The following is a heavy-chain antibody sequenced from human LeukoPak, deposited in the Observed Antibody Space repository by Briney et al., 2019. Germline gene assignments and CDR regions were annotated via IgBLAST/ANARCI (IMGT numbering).Heavy chain of an antibody. CDR2: INPNSGGT. V-gene: IGHV1-2*02. CDR3: AREGGDDSSGYYSFDY. D-gene: IGHD3-22*01. Sequence: GASVKVSCKASGYTFTGYYMHWVRQAPGQGLEWMGWINPNSGGTNYAQKFQGRVTMTRDTSITTAYTELSRLRSDDTAVYYCAREGGDDSSGYYSFDYWGQGTLVTVSS. CDR1: GYTFTGYY. J-gene: IGHJ4*02.